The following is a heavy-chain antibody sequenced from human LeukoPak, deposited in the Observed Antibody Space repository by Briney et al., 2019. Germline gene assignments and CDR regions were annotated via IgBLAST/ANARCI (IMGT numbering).Heavy chain of an antibody. CDR1: GFTFSSYA. J-gene: IGHJ3*01. Sequence: RGSLRLPCAASGFTFSSYAMSWVRQAPGKGLEWVSAISASNGNTNYADSVKGRFTISRDNSMCMLYLQINSPRADDTAQDFCAKDLYGAFDVWGQGTQVTVSS. CDR2: ISASNGNT. D-gene: IGHD3-10*01. V-gene: IGHV3-23*01. CDR3: AKDLYGAFDV.